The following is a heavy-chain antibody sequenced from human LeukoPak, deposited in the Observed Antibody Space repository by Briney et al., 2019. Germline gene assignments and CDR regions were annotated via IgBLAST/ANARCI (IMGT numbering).Heavy chain of an antibody. V-gene: IGHV4-4*02. CDR2: VNLQGST. D-gene: IGHD3-22*01. J-gene: IGHJ3*02. CDR3: ARVTYYYDSSGYYSAFDI. CDR1: GGSITNTNY. Sequence: SETLSLTCGVSGGSITNTNYWTWVRQPPGKGLEWIGEVNLQGSTNYNPSLKSRVTISVDTSKNQFSLKLSSVTAADTAVYYCARVTYYYDSSGYYSAFDIWGQGTMVTVSS.